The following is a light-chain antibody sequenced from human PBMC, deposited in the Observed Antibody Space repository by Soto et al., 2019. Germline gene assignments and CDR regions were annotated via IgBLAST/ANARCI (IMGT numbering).Light chain of an antibody. CDR3: QQSYNAPQT. J-gene: IGKJ1*01. CDR1: QTIMTY. Sequence: DIQMTQSPSSLSASVGDEVTITCRASQTIMTYLNWYQLKPGKPPRLLIYAASSLQSGVPSRFSGSGSGTDFTLTISSLQPEDFATYSSQQSYNAPQTFGQGTKV. V-gene: IGKV1-39*01. CDR2: AAS.